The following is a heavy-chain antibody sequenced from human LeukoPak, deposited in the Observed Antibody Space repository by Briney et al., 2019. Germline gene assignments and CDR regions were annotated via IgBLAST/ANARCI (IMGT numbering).Heavy chain of an antibody. J-gene: IGHJ5*02. CDR2: INPNTGGT. CDR1: GYIFTGYY. D-gene: IGHD5-24*01. CDR3: ARDLRDDYNHLRFDP. V-gene: IGHV1-2*02. Sequence: ASVKVSCKASGYIFTGYYMHWVRQAPGQGLEWMGRINPNTGGTNYAQKFQGRVTMTRDTSISTAYMELSRLRSDDTAVYYCARDLRDDYNHLRFDPWGQGTLVTVSS.